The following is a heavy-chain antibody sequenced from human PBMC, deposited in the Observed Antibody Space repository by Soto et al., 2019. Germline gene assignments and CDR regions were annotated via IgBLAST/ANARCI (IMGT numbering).Heavy chain of an antibody. CDR2: IYYSGST. CDR1: GGSISSYY. J-gene: IGHJ2*01. CDR3: AGNWYFDL. Sequence: QVQLQESGPGLVKPSETLSLTCTVSGGSISSYYWSWIRQPPGKGLEWIGYIYYSGSTNYNPSLXGXVXISVDTSKNRFSLKLSSVPAADTAVYYCAGNWYFDLWGRGTLVTVSS. V-gene: IGHV4-59*01.